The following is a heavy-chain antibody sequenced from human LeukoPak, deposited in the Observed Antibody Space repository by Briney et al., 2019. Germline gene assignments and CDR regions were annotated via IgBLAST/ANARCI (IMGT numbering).Heavy chain of an antibody. CDR3: AKVRVRDYYGSGSPEYYFDY. CDR1: GFTFSSYA. J-gene: IGHJ4*02. CDR2: ISGTGGST. V-gene: IGHV3-23*01. Sequence: GGSLRLSCAASGFTFSSYAMSWVRQAPGKRLEWVSAISGTGGSTYYADSVKVRFTIYRDNSKNTLYLQMNSLRAEDTAVYYCAKVRVRDYYGSGSPEYYFDYWGQGTLVTVSS. D-gene: IGHD3-10*01.